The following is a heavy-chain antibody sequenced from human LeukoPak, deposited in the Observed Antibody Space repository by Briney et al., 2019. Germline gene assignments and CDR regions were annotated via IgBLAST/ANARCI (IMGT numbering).Heavy chain of an antibody. CDR3: ARDGRYYGSGSYYNWFDP. CDR1: GGSISSGGYY. V-gene: IGHV4-31*03. J-gene: IGHJ5*02. D-gene: IGHD3-10*01. Sequence: SETLSLTCTVSGGSISSGGYYWSWIRQHPGKGLEWIGYIYYSGSTYYSPSLKSRVTISVDTSKNQFYLKLGSVPAADTAVYYCARDGRYYGSGSYYNWFDPRGPGNPGHRLL. CDR2: IYYSGST.